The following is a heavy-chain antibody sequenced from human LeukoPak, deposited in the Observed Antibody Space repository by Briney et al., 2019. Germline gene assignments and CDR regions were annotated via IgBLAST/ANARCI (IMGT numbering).Heavy chain of an antibody. D-gene: IGHD6-19*01. J-gene: IGHJ4*02. V-gene: IGHV3-21*04. CDR1: GSIFSSYN. Sequence: GGSLRLSCAASGSIFSSYNMNWVRQVPGKGLEWVSSIRSSSNNVSYGDSMKGRFTISRDNSKNTLYLQMNSLRAEDTAVYYCAKRRFSGLVDYWGQGTLVTVSS. CDR2: IRSSSNNV. CDR3: AKRRFSGLVDY.